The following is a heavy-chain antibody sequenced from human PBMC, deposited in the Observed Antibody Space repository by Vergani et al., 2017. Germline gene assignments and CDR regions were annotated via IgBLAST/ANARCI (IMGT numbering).Heavy chain of an antibody. Sequence: EVQLVESGGGLVKPGGSLRLSCAASGFTFSNAWMSWVRQAPGKGLEWVGRIKSKTDGGTTDYAAPVKGRSTISRDDSKNTLYLQMNSLKTEDTAEYYCTTLRPLYYYYYGMDVWGQGTTVTVSS. CDR2: IKSKTDGGTT. V-gene: IGHV3-15*01. J-gene: IGHJ6*02. CDR1: GFTFSNAW. CDR3: TTLRPLYYYYYGMDV. D-gene: IGHD5/OR15-5a*01.